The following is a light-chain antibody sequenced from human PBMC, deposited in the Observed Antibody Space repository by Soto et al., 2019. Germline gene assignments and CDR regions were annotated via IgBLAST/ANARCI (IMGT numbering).Light chain of an antibody. CDR1: QSISGW. CDR2: DAS. Sequence: DIQMTQSPPTLSASVWDRVTITCRASQSISGWLAWYQQKPGKAPKLLIYDASNLEGGVPSRFSGTGSGTEFTLTISSLQPEDFATYYCQQYNTYSQTFGQGTKVDIK. J-gene: IGKJ1*01. CDR3: QQYNTYSQT. V-gene: IGKV1-5*01.